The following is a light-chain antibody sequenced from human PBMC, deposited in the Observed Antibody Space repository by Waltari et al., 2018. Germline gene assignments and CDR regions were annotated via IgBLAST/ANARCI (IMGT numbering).Light chain of an antibody. Sequence: DIVLTQSPATLSLSPGERATLSCRASQTVSSSLVWYQHKPCQAPRLLIYDTSNRATGIPAGFSGSGSGTDFTLTFSSLEPEDFAVYYCQQRYNWPRTFGQGTKLEIK. CDR2: DTS. CDR3: QQRYNWPRT. J-gene: IGKJ2*01. CDR1: QTVSSS. V-gene: IGKV3-11*01.